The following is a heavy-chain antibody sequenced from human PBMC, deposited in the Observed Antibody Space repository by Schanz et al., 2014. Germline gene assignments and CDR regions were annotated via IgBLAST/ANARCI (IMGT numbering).Heavy chain of an antibody. D-gene: IGHD2-21*01. V-gene: IGHV1-18*01. CDR2: IIPILGIA. Sequence: QGQLVQSGPEVKEPGASVKVSCEASRYTFTAYGINWVRQAPGQGLEWMGRIIPILGIANYAQKFQGRVTMTTDTSTGTAYMELRSLTSEDTAVHYCARGRGCYDYWGQGTLVTVSS. CDR3: ARGRGCYDY. J-gene: IGHJ4*02. CDR1: RYTFTAYG.